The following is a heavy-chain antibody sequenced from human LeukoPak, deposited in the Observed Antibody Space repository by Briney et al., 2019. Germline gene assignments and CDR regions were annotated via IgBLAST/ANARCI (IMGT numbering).Heavy chain of an antibody. J-gene: IGHJ4*02. Sequence: QPGRSLRLSCEASGFISNSGMYWVRQAPGKGLEWVAFISYDGSNAYYGDSVKGRFSISRDDSKNTLYLQMNSLRAEDTAVYYCAKDLNSRWSLDYWGQGTLVAVSS. CDR2: ISYDGSNA. CDR1: GFISNSG. D-gene: IGHD2/OR15-2a*01. V-gene: IGHV3-30*18. CDR3: AKDLNSRWSLDY.